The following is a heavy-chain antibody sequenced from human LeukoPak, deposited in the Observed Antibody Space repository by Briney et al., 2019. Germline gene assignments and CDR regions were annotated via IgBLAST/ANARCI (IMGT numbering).Heavy chain of an antibody. V-gene: IGHV3-23*01. CDR1: GFTFSSYA. Sequence: GGSLRLSCAASGFTFSSYAMSWARQAPGKGLEWVSAISGSGGSTYYAGSVKGRFTISRDNSKNTLYLQMNSLRAEDTAVYYCAKDDYGDHIDYWGQGTLVTVSS. CDR3: AKDDYGDHIDY. J-gene: IGHJ4*02. CDR2: ISGSGGST. D-gene: IGHD4-17*01.